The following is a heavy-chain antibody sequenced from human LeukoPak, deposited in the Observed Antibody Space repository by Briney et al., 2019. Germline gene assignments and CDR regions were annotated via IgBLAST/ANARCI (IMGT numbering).Heavy chain of an antibody. D-gene: IGHD1-1*01. CDR1: GFTFSSYE. CDR2: INWNGGST. Sequence: PGGSLRLSCAASGFTFSSYEMNWVRQAPGKGLEWVSGINWNGGSTGYADSVKGRFTISRDNAKNSLYLQMNSLRAEDTALYYCARDHTFNWNVRRTGKGPNWFDPWGQGTLVTVSS. V-gene: IGHV3-20*04. CDR3: ARDHTFNWNVRRTGKGPNWFDP. J-gene: IGHJ5*02.